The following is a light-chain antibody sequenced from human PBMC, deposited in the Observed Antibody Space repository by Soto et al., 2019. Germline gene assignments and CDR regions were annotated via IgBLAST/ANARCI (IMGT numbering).Light chain of an antibody. CDR1: QSISSW. CDR3: KHYNSYRWA. V-gene: IGKV1-5*01. Sequence: DIQMTQSPSTLSASVGDRVTITCWASQSISSWLAWYQQKPGKAPKLLIYDASSLESGVPSRFSGSGSGTEFTLTISSLQPDDFANDYSKHYNSYRWALGP. J-gene: IGKJ3*01. CDR2: DAS.